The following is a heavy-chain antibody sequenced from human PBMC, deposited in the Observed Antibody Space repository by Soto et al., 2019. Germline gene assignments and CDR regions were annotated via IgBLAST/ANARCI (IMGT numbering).Heavy chain of an antibody. CDR1: GGYISGLY. CDR2: INHSGST. V-gene: IGHV4-34*01. D-gene: IGHD3-9*01. CDR3: ARVPYDIWTGYPSYWYFDL. Sequence: SEIKSVPRAVDGGYISGLYWSWIRQHQGKGLEWIGEINHSGSTNYNPSLKSRVTISVDTSKNQFSLKLSSVTAADTAVYYCARVPYDIWTGYPSYWYFDLWGRGTLVTVSS. J-gene: IGHJ2*01.